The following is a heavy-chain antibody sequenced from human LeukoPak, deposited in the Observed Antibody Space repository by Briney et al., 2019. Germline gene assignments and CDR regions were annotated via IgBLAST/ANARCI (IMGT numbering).Heavy chain of an antibody. Sequence: SETLSLTCSVPGGSITRGGYYWSWIRQHPGKGLEWIGYIYYSGSAYYNPSLKSRVIISVDTSKNQFSLRLSSVTAADTAVYYCARGLGGLRNWGQGTLVTVSS. CDR2: IYYSGSA. CDR3: ARGLGGLRN. D-gene: IGHD3-10*01. J-gene: IGHJ4*02. CDR1: GGSITRGGYY. V-gene: IGHV4-31*03.